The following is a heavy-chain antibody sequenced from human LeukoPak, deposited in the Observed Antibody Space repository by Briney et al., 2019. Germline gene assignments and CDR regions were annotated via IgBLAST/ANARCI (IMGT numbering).Heavy chain of an antibody. CDR2: TYYRSQQWHS. D-gene: IGHD3-3*01. V-gene: IGHV6-1*01. Sequence: SQTLPLTCAISGDSVSSNGASWNWIRQSPSRGLEWLGRTYYRSQQWHSDYAPSMKGRLTLNPDTSKNQFSLQLNSMTPEDTAVYYCGRETDFGVVTNWGQGTLVTVSS. CDR3: GRETDFGVVTN. J-gene: IGHJ4*02. CDR1: GDSVSSNGAS.